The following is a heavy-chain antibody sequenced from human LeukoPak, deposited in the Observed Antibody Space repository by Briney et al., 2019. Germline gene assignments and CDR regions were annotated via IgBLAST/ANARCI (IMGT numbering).Heavy chain of an antibody. CDR3: ARGDFVVVVAKSDC. J-gene: IGHJ4*02. V-gene: IGHV3-21*01. CDR2: ISSSSTYI. Sequence: PGGSLRLSCAASGFTFSSYSMNWVRQAPGKGLEWVSSISSSSTYIYYADSVKGRFTISRDNAKSSLHLQMNSLRAEDTAVYYWARGDFVVVVAKSDCWGQGTLVTVSS. D-gene: IGHD2-15*01. CDR1: GFTFSSYS.